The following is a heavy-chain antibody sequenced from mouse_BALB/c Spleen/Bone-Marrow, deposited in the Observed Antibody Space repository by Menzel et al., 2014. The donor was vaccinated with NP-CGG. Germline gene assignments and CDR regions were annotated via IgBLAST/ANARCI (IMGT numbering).Heavy chain of an antibody. J-gene: IGHJ2*01. CDR2: ISSGSSTI. D-gene: IGHD2-2*01. CDR1: GFTFSSFG. V-gene: IGHV5-17*02. Sequence: EVKLVESGGGLVQPGGSRKLSCAASGFTFSSFGMHWVRQAPEKGLEWVAYISSGSSTIXYADTVKGRFTISRDNPKNTLFLQMTSLRSEDTAMYYCARSSYGYDRQAYFFDYWGQGTTLTVSS. CDR3: ARSSYGYDRQAYFFDY.